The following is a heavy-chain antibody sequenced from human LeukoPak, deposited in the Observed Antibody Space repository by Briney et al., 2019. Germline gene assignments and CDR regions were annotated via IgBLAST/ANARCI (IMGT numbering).Heavy chain of an antibody. CDR1: GFKISDYA. D-gene: IGHD5-24*01. CDR3: SRRDGYNYDY. J-gene: IGHJ4*02. CDR2: LSGTGATR. Sequence: PGGSLRLSCAASGFKISDYAMTWVRQASGKGLEWVSTLSGTGATRYIADSVKGRFTISRDNSKNTLYLQMNSLRAEDTAVYYCSRRDGYNYDYWGQGTLVTVSS. V-gene: IGHV3-23*01.